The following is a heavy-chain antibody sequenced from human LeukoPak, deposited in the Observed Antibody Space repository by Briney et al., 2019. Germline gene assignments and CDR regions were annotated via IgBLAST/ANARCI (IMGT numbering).Heavy chain of an antibody. J-gene: IGHJ6*03. D-gene: IGHD5-12*01. Sequence: ASVKVSCQASGYTFTDYDINWVRQATGQGLEWMGWMNPNSGNTGYAQKFQGRVTMTRNTSISTAYMELSSLTSEDTAMYYCARAYSGYYYYYIDVWGEGTTVTISS. CDR2: MNPNSGNT. V-gene: IGHV1-8*01. CDR3: ARAYSGYYYYYIDV. CDR1: GYTFTDYD.